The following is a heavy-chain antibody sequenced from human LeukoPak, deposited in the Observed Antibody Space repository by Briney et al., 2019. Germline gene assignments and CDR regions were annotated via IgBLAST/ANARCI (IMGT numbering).Heavy chain of an antibody. J-gene: IGHJ4*02. D-gene: IGHD3-3*01. CDR1: GGSISSSSYY. Sequence: SETLSLTCTVSGGSISSSSYYWGWIRQPPGKGLEWIGSIYYSGSTYYNPSLKSRVTMSVDTSKNQFSLKLSSVTAADTAVYYCARQAPDFWSGQSRADGDYWGQGTLVTVSS. CDR2: IYYSGST. V-gene: IGHV4-39*07. CDR3: ARQAPDFWSGQSRADGDY.